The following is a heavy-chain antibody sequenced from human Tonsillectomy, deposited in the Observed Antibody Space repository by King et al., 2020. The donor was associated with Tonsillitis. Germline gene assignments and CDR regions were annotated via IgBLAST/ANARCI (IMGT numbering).Heavy chain of an antibody. V-gene: IGHV3-30*01. Sequence: VQLVESGGSVVQPGTSLKLSCAASGFAFNNYALFWVRQAPGQGLEWVAPVSVDGGKNDHSYSVKGRFTVSRDNSKNTLFLQMNSLRLEDTAVYFCARGDRTATHFDYWGRGILVTVSS. D-gene: IGHD5-18*01. CDR3: ARGDRTATHFDY. J-gene: IGHJ4*02. CDR2: VSVDGGKN. CDR1: GFAFNNYA.